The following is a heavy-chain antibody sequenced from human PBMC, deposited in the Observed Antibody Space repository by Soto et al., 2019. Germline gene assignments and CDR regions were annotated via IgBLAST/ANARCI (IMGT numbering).Heavy chain of an antibody. CDR1: GFTFSTYG. D-gene: IGHD2-2*01. Sequence: PGGSLRLSCAGSGFTFSTYGLHWVRQPPGKGLEWVAFVSFDGSEKYYAESVKGLFTISRDNPRNTLFLQLTSLRTEDTAVYFCAKDPIPAVNRGSRFDSWGRGTLVTVSS. V-gene: IGHV3-30*02. CDR2: VSFDGSEK. CDR3: AKDPIPAVNRGSRFDS. J-gene: IGHJ5*01.